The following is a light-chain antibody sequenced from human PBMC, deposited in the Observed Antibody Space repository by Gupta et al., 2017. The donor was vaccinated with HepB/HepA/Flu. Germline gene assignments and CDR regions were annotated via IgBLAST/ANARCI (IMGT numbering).Light chain of an antibody. Sequence: DSVMTQSPLSLPVTPGETASISCRSSQSPLHSNGYNFLDLILQKPGQSPQLLIYLGSNRASGVPDRFSGSGSGTDFTLKISRVEAEDVGGNYCMQALQTLGQGTRLEIK. CDR3: MQALQT. CDR1: QSPLHSNGYNF. V-gene: IGKV2-28*01. CDR2: LGS. J-gene: IGKJ5*01.